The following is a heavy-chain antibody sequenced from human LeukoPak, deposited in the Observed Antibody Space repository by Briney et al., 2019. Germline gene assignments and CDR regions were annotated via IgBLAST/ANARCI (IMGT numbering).Heavy chain of an antibody. Sequence: ASVQVSCKASEYTFTNYDINWVRQATGQGLEWMGWINPNSGNTGYTQKFQGRVTMTRNTSLSTAYMELTSLKSEDTAVYYCARSLGTYWGKDFLNWFDPWGQGTLVTVSS. J-gene: IGHJ5*02. CDR1: EYTFTNYD. D-gene: IGHD3-16*01. V-gene: IGHV1-8*01. CDR2: INPNSGNT. CDR3: ARSLGTYWGKDFLNWFDP.